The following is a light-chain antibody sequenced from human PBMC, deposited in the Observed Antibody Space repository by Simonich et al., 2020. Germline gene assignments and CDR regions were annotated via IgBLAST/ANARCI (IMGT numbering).Light chain of an antibody. V-gene: IGKV4-1*01. CDR2: WSS. CDR1: QSVLYSSNNKNY. Sequence: DIVMTQSPDSLAVSLSERATINCKSSQSVLYSSNNKNYLAWYQKKPDQPPKLLIYWSSTRESGVPERFSGSGSGTDFTLTISSLQAEDVAVYYCQQYYSTPRTFGQGTKVEIK. CDR3: QQYYSTPRT. J-gene: IGKJ1*01.